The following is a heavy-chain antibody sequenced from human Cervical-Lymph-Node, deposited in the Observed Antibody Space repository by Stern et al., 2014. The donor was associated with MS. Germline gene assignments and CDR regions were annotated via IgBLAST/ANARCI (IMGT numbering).Heavy chain of an antibody. CDR3: ARDYGDYLFSVKWVATFDI. CDR1: GGTFSSYT. V-gene: IGHV1-69*09. J-gene: IGHJ3*02. Sequence: QVQLVQSGAEVKKPGSSVKVSCKASGGTFSSYTISWVRQAPGQGLEWMGRIIPILGIANYAQKFQGRVTITADKSTSTAYMELSSLRSEDTAVYYCARDYGDYLFSVKWVATFDIWGQGTMVTVSS. D-gene: IGHD4-17*01. CDR2: IIPILGIA.